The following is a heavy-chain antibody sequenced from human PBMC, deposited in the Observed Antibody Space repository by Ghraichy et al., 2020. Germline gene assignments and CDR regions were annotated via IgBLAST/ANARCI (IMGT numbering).Heavy chain of an antibody. V-gene: IGHV4-34*01. D-gene: IGHD2-2*01. CDR1: GGSFRGYY. CDR2: INYSGST. Sequence: SETLSLTCAVYGGSFRGYYWSWIRQPPGKGLEWIGEINYSGSTNYNPSLKSRATISVDTSKNQFSLKLTSVTAADTAVYYCARGLVVPAALFDYLYGMDVRGQGTTVTVSS. CDR3: ARGLVVPAALFDYLYGMDV. J-gene: IGHJ6*02.